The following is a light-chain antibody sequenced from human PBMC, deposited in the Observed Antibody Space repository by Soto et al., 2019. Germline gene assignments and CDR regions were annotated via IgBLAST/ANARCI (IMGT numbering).Light chain of an antibody. V-gene: IGKV3D-20*02. CDR2: ATS. CDR1: ESVSARF. Sequence: ELVLTQSPDTLSLSPGERATLSCRASESVSARFLAWYQHRPGQVPRLLISATSTRAPGIPDRFSGSGSGTDFTLTISSLEPEDFAVYYCQQRSNWPPRITFGQGTRLEIK. J-gene: IGKJ5*01. CDR3: QQRSNWPPRIT.